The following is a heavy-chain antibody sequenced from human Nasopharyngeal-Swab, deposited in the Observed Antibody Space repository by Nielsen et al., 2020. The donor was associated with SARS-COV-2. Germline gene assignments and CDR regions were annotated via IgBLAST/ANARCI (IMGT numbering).Heavy chain of an antibody. CDR1: GGSISSYY. J-gene: IGHJ6*02. Sequence: SQTLSLTCAISGGSISSYYWSWIRQPPGKGLEWIGCIHYSGSTYYNPSLKSRVTMAVDTSNNQFSLKVTSVTAADTAVYYCAREQRGGDFWTRHHYNGMDVWGQGTTVTVSS. CDR2: IHYSGST. D-gene: IGHD3/OR15-3a*01. CDR3: AREQRGGDFWTRHHYNGMDV. V-gene: IGHV4-59*13.